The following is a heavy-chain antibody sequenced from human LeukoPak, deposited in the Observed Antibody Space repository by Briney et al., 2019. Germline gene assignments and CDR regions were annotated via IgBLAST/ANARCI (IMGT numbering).Heavy chain of an antibody. CDR2: ISGSGGST. CDR1: GFTFSSYG. D-gene: IGHD3-22*01. V-gene: IGHV3-23*01. CDR3: ARDTSGITMIVALDAFDI. Sequence: GGSLRLSCAASGFTFSSYGMSWVRQAPGKGLEWVSAISGSGGSTYYADSVKGRFTISRDNSKNTLYLQMNSLRAEDTAVYYCARDTSGITMIVALDAFDIWGQGTMVTVSS. J-gene: IGHJ3*02.